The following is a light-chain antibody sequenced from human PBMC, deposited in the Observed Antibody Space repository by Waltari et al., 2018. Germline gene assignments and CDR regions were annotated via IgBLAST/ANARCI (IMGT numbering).Light chain of an antibody. CDR2: DVS. V-gene: IGLV2-11*01. Sequence: QSALTQPRSVSGSPGQSVTISCPGTSSDVGGYNYVSWYQPHPGKAPKLMIYDVSKRPSGVPDRFSGSKSGNTASLTISGLQAEDEADYYCCSYAGSYPWVFGGGTKLTVL. CDR3: CSYAGSYPWV. CDR1: SSDVGGYNY. J-gene: IGLJ3*02.